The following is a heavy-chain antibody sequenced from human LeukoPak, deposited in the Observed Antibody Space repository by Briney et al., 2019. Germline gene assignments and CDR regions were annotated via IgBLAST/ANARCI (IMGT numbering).Heavy chain of an antibody. CDR3: ARVLQQYYYYYMDV. J-gene: IGHJ6*03. CDR1: GGSFSGYY. V-gene: IGHV4-34*01. CDR2: INHSGST. D-gene: IGHD3-10*01. Sequence: SETLSLTCAVYGGSFSGYYWSWIRQPPGKGLEWIGEINHSGSTNYNPSLKGRVTISVDTSKNQFSLKLSSVTAADTAVYYCARVLQQYYYYYMDVWGKGTTVTVSS.